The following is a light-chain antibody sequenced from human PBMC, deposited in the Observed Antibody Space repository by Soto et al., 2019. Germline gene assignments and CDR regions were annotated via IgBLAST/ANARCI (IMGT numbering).Light chain of an antibody. CDR2: STD. V-gene: IGLV7-43*01. CDR1: TGAVTSDYN. Sequence: QTVVTQEPSLTVSPGGTVTLTCASSTGAVTSDYNPNWFHQKPGQAPRPLINSTDNRHSWTPDRFSGSLLGGKAALTLSGVQPEDEADYYCLLYYDGGRRGVFGGGTKLTVL. J-gene: IGLJ3*02. CDR3: LLYYDGGRRGV.